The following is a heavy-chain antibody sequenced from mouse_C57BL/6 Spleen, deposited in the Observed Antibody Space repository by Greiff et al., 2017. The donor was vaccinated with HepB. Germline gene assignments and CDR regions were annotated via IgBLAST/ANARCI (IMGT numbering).Heavy chain of an antibody. J-gene: IGHJ3*01. Sequence: EVKLQESGPGLVKPSQSLSLTCSVTGYSITSGYYWNWIRQFPGNKLEWMGYISYDGSNNYNPSLKNRISITRDTSKNQFFLKLNSVTTEDTATYYCAYSSGYVGFAYWGQGTLVTVSA. CDR2: ISYDGSN. D-gene: IGHD3-2*02. CDR1: GYSITSGYY. V-gene: IGHV3-6*01. CDR3: AYSSGYVGFAY.